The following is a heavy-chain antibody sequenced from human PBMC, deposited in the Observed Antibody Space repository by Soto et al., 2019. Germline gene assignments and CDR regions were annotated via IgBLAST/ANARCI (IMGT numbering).Heavy chain of an antibody. CDR2: IIPIFGTA. D-gene: IGHD1-26*01. V-gene: IGHV1-69*06. CDR3: AREVGVVGASEFDP. J-gene: IGHJ5*02. Sequence: QVQLVQSGAEVKKPGSSVKVSCKASGGTFSSYAISWVRQAPGQGLEWMGGIIPIFGTAKYAQKFQGRVTITADKSTSTAYMELSSLRSEETAVYYCAREVGVVGASEFDPWGQGTLVTVSS. CDR1: GGTFSSYA.